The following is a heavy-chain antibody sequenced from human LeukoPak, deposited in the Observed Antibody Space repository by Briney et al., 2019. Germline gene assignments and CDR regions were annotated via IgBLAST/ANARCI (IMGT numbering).Heavy chain of an antibody. Sequence: PSETLSLTCTVSGGSISSYYWSWIRQPPGKGLEWIGYIYYSGSTKYNPSLKSRVTISVDTSKNQFSLKLSSVTAADTAVYYCAKDMGGSGRGDLDYWGQGALVTVSS. CDR1: GGSISSYY. D-gene: IGHD6-19*01. CDR3: AKDMGGSGRGDLDY. V-gene: IGHV4-59*12. J-gene: IGHJ4*02. CDR2: IYYSGST.